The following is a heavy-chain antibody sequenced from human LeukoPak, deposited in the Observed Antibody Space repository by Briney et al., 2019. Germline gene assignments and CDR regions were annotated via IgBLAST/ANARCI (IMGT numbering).Heavy chain of an antibody. CDR2: IKQDGSEK. CDR3: ARQVSYYYYYMDV. CDR1: GFTFSSRDW. V-gene: IGHV3-7*01. Sequence: PGGSLRLSCVASGFTFSSRDWMTWVRQAPGKGLEWVANIKQDGSEKNYVDSVKGRFTISRDNAKNSLYLQMNSLRAEDTAVYYCARQVSYYYYYMDVWGKGTTVTVSS. J-gene: IGHJ6*03.